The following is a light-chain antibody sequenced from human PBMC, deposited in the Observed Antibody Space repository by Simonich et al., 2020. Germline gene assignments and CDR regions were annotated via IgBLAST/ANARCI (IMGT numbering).Light chain of an antibody. CDR1: TSFVHSDGNTY. Sequence: DVVMTQSPLSLPVTLGHTASISCRSSTSFVHSDGNTYLNWFKQRPGQSPRRLSYKVSTRDSGVPDRFSGSGSGTDFTLKISRVEAEDVGVYDCMQGTHWPLTFGGGTKVEIK. J-gene: IGKJ4*01. V-gene: IGKV2-30*02. CDR3: MQGTHWPLT. CDR2: KVS.